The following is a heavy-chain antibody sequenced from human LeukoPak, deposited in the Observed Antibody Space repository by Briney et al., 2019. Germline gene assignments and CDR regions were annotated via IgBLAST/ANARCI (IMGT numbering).Heavy chain of an antibody. Sequence: PGGSLRLSCAGSGFTFDDYAMHWVRQAPGKGLEWVSGISWNSGSIGYADSVKGRFTISRDNAKNSLYLQMSSLRAEDPALYYCAKGETYDFWSGYFVYWGQGTLVTVSS. V-gene: IGHV3-9*01. D-gene: IGHD3-3*01. CDR3: AKGETYDFWSGYFVY. CDR1: GFTFDDYA. CDR2: ISWNSGSI. J-gene: IGHJ4*02.